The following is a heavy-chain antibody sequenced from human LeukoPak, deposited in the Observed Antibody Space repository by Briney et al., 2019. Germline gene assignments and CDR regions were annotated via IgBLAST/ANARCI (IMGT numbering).Heavy chain of an antibody. Sequence: AGGSLRPSCAASGFTFSRYDMHWVRQATGEGLEWVSGIGTAGDIYYLGSVKGRFTLSREDAKNSLYLQMNNLRAGDTAVYYCARGASTGFDPWGQGTLVTVSS. CDR1: GFTFSRYD. J-gene: IGHJ5*02. CDR2: IGTAGDI. CDR3: ARGASTGFDP. D-gene: IGHD1-1*01. V-gene: IGHV3-13*04.